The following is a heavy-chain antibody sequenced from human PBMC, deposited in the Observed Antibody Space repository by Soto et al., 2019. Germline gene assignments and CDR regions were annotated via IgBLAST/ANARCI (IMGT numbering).Heavy chain of an antibody. CDR1: GYTFTSYG. J-gene: IGHJ4*02. CDR2: ISAYYGNT. Sequence: QVQLVQSGAEVKKPGASVKVSCKASGYTFTSYGISWVRQAPGQGLEWMGWISAYYGNTNYAQSLQGRVTMTTDTSTSTAFIELSSRRSDDTAVYYCARDRVERATIRMFDYWGQGTLVTVSS. V-gene: IGHV1-18*04. CDR3: ARDRVERATIRMFDY. D-gene: IGHD2-15*01.